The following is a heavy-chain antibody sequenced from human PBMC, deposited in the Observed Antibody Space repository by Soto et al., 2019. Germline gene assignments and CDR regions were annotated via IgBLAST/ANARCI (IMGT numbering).Heavy chain of an antibody. D-gene: IGHD6-13*01. Sequence: QLQLQESGPGLVKPSETLSLTCTVSGGSISSSSYYWGWIRQPPGKGLEWIGSIYYSGSTYYNPSPKSRVTIHVETPKNQYSLKLSSVTAADTVVYYCARGIAAAGTFYYYYYMDVWGKGTPVTVSS. J-gene: IGHJ6*03. CDR2: IYYSGST. V-gene: IGHV4-39*01. CDR1: GGSISSSSYY. CDR3: ARGIAAAGTFYYYYYMDV.